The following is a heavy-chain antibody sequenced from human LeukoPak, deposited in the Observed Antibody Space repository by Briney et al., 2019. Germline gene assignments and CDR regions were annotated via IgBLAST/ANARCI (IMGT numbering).Heavy chain of an antibody. CDR1: GGSFSGYY. J-gene: IGHJ3*02. Sequence: SETLSLTCAVYGGSFSGYYWTWIRQPPGKGLEWIGEIHHSGSTDYNPSLKSRVTISIDTSKNQFSLKLSSVTAADTAVYYCARHGKGVTYFYTFDIWGQGTVVAVSS. V-gene: IGHV4-34*01. CDR2: IHHSGST. D-gene: IGHD2/OR15-2a*01. CDR3: ARHGKGVTYFYTFDI.